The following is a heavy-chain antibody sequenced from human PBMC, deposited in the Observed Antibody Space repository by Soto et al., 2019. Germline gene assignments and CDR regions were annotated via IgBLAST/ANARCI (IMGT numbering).Heavy chain of an antibody. Sequence: PSQTLSLTCAISGDSVSSNSAAWNWIRQSPSRGLEWLGRTYYRSKWYNDYAVSVKSRITINPDTSKNQFSLQLNSVTPEDTAVYYCARDGYYYGSGSYSYFEYWGQGTLVTVSS. CDR2: TYYRSKWYN. D-gene: IGHD3-10*01. CDR3: ARDGYYYGSGSYSYFEY. J-gene: IGHJ4*02. CDR1: GDSVSSNSAA. V-gene: IGHV6-1*01.